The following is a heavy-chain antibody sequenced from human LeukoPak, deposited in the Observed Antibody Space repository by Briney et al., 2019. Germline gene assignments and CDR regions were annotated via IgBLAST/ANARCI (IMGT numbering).Heavy chain of an antibody. J-gene: IGHJ6*04. CDR2: ISGSGGST. CDR1: GFTFSSYA. V-gene: IGHV3-23*01. CDR3: EKDRCSSTSCYSSYYYYYGMDV. Sequence: GGSLRLSCAASGFTFSSYAMSWVRQAPGKGLEWVSAISGSGGSTYYADSVKGRFTISRDNSKNTLYLQMNSLRAEDTAVYYCEKDRCSSTSCYSSYYYYYGMDVWGKGTTVTVSS. D-gene: IGHD2-2*01.